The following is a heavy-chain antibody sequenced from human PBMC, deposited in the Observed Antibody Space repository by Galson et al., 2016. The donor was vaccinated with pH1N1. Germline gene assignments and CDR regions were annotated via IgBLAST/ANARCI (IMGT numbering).Heavy chain of an antibody. CDR3: ATLTWAYCGGDCDTDHWFFDL. CDR1: GFIFSNSW. Sequence: SLRLSCAASGFIFSNSWMSWVRQAPGKGLEWVANIKQDGSEKYYVDSVKGRFIISRDNAKNSLFLLMNSLRAEDTAFYYCATLTWAYCGGDCDTDHWFFDLWGRGALVTVSS. D-gene: IGHD2-21*01. J-gene: IGHJ2*01. CDR2: IKQDGSEK. V-gene: IGHV3-7*03.